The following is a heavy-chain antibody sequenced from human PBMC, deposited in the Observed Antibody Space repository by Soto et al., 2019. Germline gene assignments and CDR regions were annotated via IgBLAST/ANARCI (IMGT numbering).Heavy chain of an antibody. J-gene: IGHJ6*02. D-gene: IGHD3-3*01. CDR1: GGSISTDY. Sequence: QVQLQESGPGLLKPSETLSLTCTVSGGSISTDYWSWIRQPPGKRLEYIGFIYNGGSPNYNPSLESRVTISPDTSTNQGSLNLNSVTAADTAVYYCARGEWFLRGYGMDVWGRGTTVTVS. V-gene: IGHV4-59*01. CDR2: IYNGGSP. CDR3: ARGEWFLRGYGMDV.